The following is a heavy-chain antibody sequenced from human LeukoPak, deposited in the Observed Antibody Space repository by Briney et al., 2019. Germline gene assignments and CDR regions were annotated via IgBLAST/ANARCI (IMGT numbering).Heavy chain of an antibody. CDR3: ARGTFDTTDYYYGLDV. J-gene: IGHJ6*02. CDR2: TYYRSKWNF. V-gene: IGHV6-1*01. CDR1: GDSFSSNSAA. Sequence: SQTLSLTCAISGDSFSSNSAAWNWIRQSPSRGLEWLGRTYYRSKWNFDYAISVKSRIIINPDTSKNQFSLQLNSVTPEDTAVYYCARGTFDTTDYYYGLDVWGQGTTVTVSS. D-gene: IGHD2/OR15-2a*01.